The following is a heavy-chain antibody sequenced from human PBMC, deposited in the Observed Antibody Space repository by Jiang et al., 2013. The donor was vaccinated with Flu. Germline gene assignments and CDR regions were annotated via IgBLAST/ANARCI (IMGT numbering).Heavy chain of an antibody. CDR1: GFTFSSYT. CDR2: ISSSSTYI. Sequence: VQLVESGGGLVKPGGSLRLSCAASGFTFSSYTMNWVRQAPGKGLEWVSSISSSSTYIYYADSVKGRFTISRDNAKGSLYLQMNSLRAEDTAVYYCARDTSGYYSSDYWGQGTLVTVSS. J-gene: IGHJ4*02. D-gene: IGHD3-22*01. V-gene: IGHV3-21*01. CDR3: ARDTSGYYSSDY.